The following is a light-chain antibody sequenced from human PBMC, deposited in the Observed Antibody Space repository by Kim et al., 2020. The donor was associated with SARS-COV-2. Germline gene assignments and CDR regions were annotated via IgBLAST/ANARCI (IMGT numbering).Light chain of an antibody. Sequence: ASVGDRVTITCRASQNINKYLNWYQQRPGKAPKLLIYAASSLQSGVPSRFSGSGSGTDFTLTITTLQPEDFATYYCQQCISSVVAFGGGTKVEIK. J-gene: IGKJ4*01. CDR2: AAS. V-gene: IGKV1-39*01. CDR1: QNINKY. CDR3: QQCISSVVA.